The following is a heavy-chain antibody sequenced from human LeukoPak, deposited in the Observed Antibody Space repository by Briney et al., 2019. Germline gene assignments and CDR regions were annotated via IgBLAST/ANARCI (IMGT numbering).Heavy chain of an antibody. J-gene: IGHJ4*02. V-gene: IGHV3-11*01. CDR1: GFTFSDYY. Sequence: PGGSLRLSCAASGFTFSDYYMSWIRQAPGKGLEWVSYISSSGSTIYYADSVKGRFTISRDNAKNSLYLQMNSLRAEDTAVYYCARAHEPYDSSGSVFDYWGQGTLVTVSS. CDR2: ISSSGSTI. CDR3: ARAHEPYDSSGSVFDY. D-gene: IGHD3-22*01.